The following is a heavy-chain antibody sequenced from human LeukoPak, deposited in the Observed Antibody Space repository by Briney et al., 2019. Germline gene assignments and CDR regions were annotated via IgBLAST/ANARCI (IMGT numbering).Heavy chain of an antibody. J-gene: IGHJ4*02. V-gene: IGHV4-39*02. Sequence: ASETLSLTCIVSGVSIRSGDYYWGWIRQPPGKGLEWIGCMSSGGSIFYNPSLKNRVTILVDTSKNHFSLKLSSVTAADTAVYYCARDNSGYDYYEDYWGQGTLVTVSS. D-gene: IGHD3-22*01. CDR2: MSSGGSI. CDR3: ARDNSGYDYYEDY. CDR1: GVSIRSGDYY.